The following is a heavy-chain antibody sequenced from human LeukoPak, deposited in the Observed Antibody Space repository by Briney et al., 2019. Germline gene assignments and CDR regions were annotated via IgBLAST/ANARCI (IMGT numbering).Heavy chain of an antibody. CDR3: ARLNQGVDY. Sequence: SETLSLTCIVSGDSISSYYWGWVRQPPGKGLEWIGSVHYSGRTNYNPSLKSRVTMSLHTSRTQFSLNLNSVTAADTAVYYCARLNQGVDYWGQGTLATVSS. CDR2: VHYSGRT. J-gene: IGHJ4*02. V-gene: IGHV4-59*08. CDR1: GDSISSYY. D-gene: IGHD3-16*01.